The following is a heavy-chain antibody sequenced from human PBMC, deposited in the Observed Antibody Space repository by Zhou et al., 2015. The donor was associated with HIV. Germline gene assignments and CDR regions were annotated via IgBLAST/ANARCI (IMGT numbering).Heavy chain of an antibody. J-gene: IGHJ6*03. V-gene: IGHV1-69*01. D-gene: IGHD2-15*01. CDR2: IIPIFGTA. CDR1: GGTFSSYA. CDR3: ASNILSVPFYYYYYMDV. Sequence: QVQLVQSGAEVKKPGSSVKVSCKASGGTFSSYAISWVRQAPGQGLEWMGGIIPIFGTANYAQKFQGRVTITADESTSTAYMELSSLRSEDTAVYYCASNILSVPFYYYYYMDVWGKGTTVTVSS.